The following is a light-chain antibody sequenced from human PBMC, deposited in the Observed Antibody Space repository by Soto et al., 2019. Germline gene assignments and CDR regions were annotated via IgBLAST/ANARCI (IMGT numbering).Light chain of an antibody. CDR3: QQYGNSPRT. CDR1: QSVSSSY. J-gene: IGKJ4*01. CDR2: GVS. V-gene: IGKV3-20*01. Sequence: EIVLAQYPGTLSLSPGERATLSCRASQSVSSSYLAWYQQKPGQAPRVIIFGVSTRATGVPDRFSGSGSGTDFTLTISRLEPEDFALYYCQQYGNSPRTFGGGTKVDIK.